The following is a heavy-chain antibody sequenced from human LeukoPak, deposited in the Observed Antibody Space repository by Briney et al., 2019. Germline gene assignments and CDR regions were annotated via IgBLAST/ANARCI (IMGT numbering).Heavy chain of an antibody. Sequence: SETLSLTCAVYGGSFSGYYWSWIRQPPGKGLEWIGEINHSGSTNYNPSLKSRVTISVDTSKNQFSLKLSSVTAADTAVYYCAREGYGDYAPDWGQGTLVTVSS. D-gene: IGHD4-17*01. CDR3: AREGYGDYAPD. J-gene: IGHJ4*02. CDR2: INHSGST. CDR1: GGSFSGYY. V-gene: IGHV4-34*01.